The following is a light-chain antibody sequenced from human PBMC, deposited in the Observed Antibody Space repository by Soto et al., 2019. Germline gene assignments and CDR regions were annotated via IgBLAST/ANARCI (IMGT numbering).Light chain of an antibody. CDR3: QQYNNWPRT. J-gene: IGKJ1*01. CDR1: QSVGSY. CDR2: DAF. Sequence: EIVLTQSPATLSLSPGERATLSCRASQSVGSYFAWYQQKPGQAPRLLIYDAFSRATGIPARFSGSGSGTDFTLTISSLEPEDFAVYFCQQYNNWPRTFGQGTKVEVK. V-gene: IGKV3-11*01.